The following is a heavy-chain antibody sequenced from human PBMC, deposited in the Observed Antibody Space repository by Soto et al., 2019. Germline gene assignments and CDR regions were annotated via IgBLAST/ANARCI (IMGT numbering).Heavy chain of an antibody. CDR3: AKDTLYPVVSYFYYGLDV. Sequence: QGQLVESGGGVVQTGQSLRLSCAASEFVFSDYGINWVRQAPGKGLEWVAAISFDGANHFYADSVRGRFTISRDNSNNTLYLRMNSLRPEDSAVYFCAKDTLYPVVSYFYYGLDVWGQGTTVTVSS. D-gene: IGHD2-8*01. CDR1: EFVFSDYG. J-gene: IGHJ6*02. V-gene: IGHV3-30*18. CDR2: ISFDGANH.